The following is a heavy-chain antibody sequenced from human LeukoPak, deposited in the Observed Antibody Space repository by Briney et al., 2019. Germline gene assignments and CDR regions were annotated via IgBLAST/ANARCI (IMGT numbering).Heavy chain of an antibody. D-gene: IGHD3-22*01. J-gene: IGHJ4*02. CDR3: ARGIYYDSSGYDY. V-gene: IGHV3-7*01. CDR1: GFPFSNYW. Sequence: GGSLRLSCAASGFPFSNYWMSWVRQAPGKGLEWVANIKQDGGEKYYVDSVKGRFTTSRDNAKNSLCLQMNSLRAEDTAVYYCARGIYYDSSGYDYWGQGTLVTVSS. CDR2: IKQDGGEK.